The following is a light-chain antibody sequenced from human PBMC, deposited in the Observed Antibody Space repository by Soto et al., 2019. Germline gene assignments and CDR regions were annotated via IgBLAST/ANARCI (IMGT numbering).Light chain of an antibody. CDR1: QTISSSF. CDR2: RAS. V-gene: IGKV3-20*01. J-gene: IGKJ3*01. CDR3: HQFGSSPLDT. Sequence: EIVLTQSPGTLSLSPGERATLSCRASQTISSSFLAWDQQKPGQAPRLLIYRASRRAPGIPDRFSGSVSWTDVTLTISRLEPEDFAVYYCHQFGSSPLDTFGPGTKVEIK.